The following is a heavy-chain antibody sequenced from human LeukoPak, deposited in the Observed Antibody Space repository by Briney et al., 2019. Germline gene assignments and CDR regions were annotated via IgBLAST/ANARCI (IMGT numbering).Heavy chain of an antibody. V-gene: IGHV1-18*01. CDR1: GYTFTSYG. D-gene: IGHD3-3*01. CDR2: ISAYNGNT. CDR3: AREAGFTIFGVVTYYFDY. Sequence: GASAKVSCKASGYTFTSYGISWVRQAPGQGLEWMGWISAYNGNTNYAQKLQGRVTMTTDTSTSTAYMELRSLRSDDTAVYYCAREAGFTIFGVVTYYFDYWGQGTLVTVSS. J-gene: IGHJ4*02.